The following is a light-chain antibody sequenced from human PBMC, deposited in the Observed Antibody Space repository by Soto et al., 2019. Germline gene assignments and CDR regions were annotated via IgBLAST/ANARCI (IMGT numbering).Light chain of an antibody. CDR2: GNS. Sequence: QSVLTQPPSVSVAPGQRVTISCTGSSSNIGAGYDVHWYQQLPGTAPKLLIYGNSNRPSGVPDRFSGPKSGTSASLAITGLQAEDEADYYCQSSDSSLNVFGTGTKVTVL. J-gene: IGLJ1*01. CDR1: SSNIGAGYD. V-gene: IGLV1-40*01. CDR3: QSSDSSLNV.